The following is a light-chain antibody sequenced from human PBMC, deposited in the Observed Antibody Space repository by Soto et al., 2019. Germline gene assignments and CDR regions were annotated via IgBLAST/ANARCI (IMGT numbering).Light chain of an antibody. J-gene: IGKJ5*01. CDR3: QQYGSSPIT. CDR2: GAS. CDR1: QSVSSN. Sequence: IVMTHSPATLSVSPGERATLSCRASQSVSSNLAWYQQKPGQAPRLLIYGASTRATGIPARFSGSGSGTDFTLTISRLEPEDFAVYYCQQYGSSPITFGHGTRLEI. V-gene: IGKV3-15*01.